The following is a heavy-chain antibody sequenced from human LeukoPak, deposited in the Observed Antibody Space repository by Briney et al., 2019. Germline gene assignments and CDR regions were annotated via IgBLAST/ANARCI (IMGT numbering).Heavy chain of an antibody. CDR2: IYSAGAT. J-gene: IGHJ3*02. V-gene: IGHV3-53*01. Sequence: GGSLRLSCAASRFTFSSYAMSWVRQAPGKGLEWVSSIYSAGATHYAESVKGRFTISRDNSKNTLYLQMNSLRAEDMAVYYCARIEWERLGRAFDIWGQGTMVTVS. CDR1: RFTFSSYA. CDR3: ARIEWERLGRAFDI. D-gene: IGHD1-26*01.